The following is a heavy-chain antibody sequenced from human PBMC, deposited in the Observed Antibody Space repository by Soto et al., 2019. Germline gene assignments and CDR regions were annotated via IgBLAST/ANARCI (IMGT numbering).Heavy chain of an antibody. CDR3: AVGIAAAGRSYYYYGMDV. D-gene: IGHD6-13*01. CDR2: IYPGDSDT. CDR1: GYSFTSYW. J-gene: IGHJ6*02. V-gene: IGHV5-51*01. Sequence: GESLKISCKGSGYSFTSYWIGWVRQMPGKGLEWMGIIYPGDSDTRYSPSFQGQVTISADKSISTAYLQWSSLKASDTAMYYWAVGIAAAGRSYYYYGMDVWGQGTTVTVSS.